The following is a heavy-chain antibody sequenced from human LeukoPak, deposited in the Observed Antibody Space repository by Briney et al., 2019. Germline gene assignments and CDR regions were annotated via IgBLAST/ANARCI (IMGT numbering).Heavy chain of an antibody. J-gene: IGHJ6*03. D-gene: IGHD6-13*01. CDR3: ARGYWSRWYRGYYYYYYYMDV. CDR1: GGSISSSSYY. CDR2: IYYSGST. Sequence: SETLSLTCTVSGGSISSSSYYWGWIRQPPGKGLEWIGSIYYSGSTYYNPSLKSRVTISVDTSKNQFSLKLSSVTAADTAVYYCARGYWSRWYRGYYYYYYYMDVWGKGTTVTVSS. V-gene: IGHV4-39*07.